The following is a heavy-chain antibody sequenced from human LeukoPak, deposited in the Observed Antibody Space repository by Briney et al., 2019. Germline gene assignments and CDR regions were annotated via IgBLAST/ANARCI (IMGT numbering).Heavy chain of an antibody. V-gene: IGHV4-39*01. Sequence: SETLSLTCPVSGGSINSSNYYWGWIREPPGKGLEWIGNIYYSGITYYNPSLKSLVTISVDTSKNQFSLKLNAVTAADTAVYYCARQLSSAYIFDYWSQGTLVTVSS. CDR3: ARQLSSAYIFDY. J-gene: IGHJ4*02. D-gene: IGHD6-19*01. CDR2: IYYSGIT. CDR1: GGSINSSNYY.